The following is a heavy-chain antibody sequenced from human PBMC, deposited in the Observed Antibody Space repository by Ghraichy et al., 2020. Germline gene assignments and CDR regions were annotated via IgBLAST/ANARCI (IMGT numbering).Heavy chain of an antibody. CDR1: GESLSGYY. D-gene: IGHD6-19*01. CDR2: ISHSGST. Sequence: GSLRLTCAVYGESLSGYYWSWVRQPPGKGLEWIGEISHSGSTNYNPSLKSRVTMSVDTSNDQVSLKLTSVTAADTAVYYCARKQWLGSIDYWGQGTLVTVSS. CDR3: ARKQWLGSIDY. J-gene: IGHJ4*02. V-gene: IGHV4-34*01.